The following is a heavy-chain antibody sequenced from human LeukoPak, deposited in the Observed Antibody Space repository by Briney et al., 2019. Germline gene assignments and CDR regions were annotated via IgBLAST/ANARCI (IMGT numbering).Heavy chain of an antibody. CDR3: ARIAVAGEAVFKAFDI. V-gene: IGHV3-30*02. CDR1: GFTFSSYG. CDR2: IRYDGSNK. D-gene: IGHD6-19*01. Sequence: PGGSLRLSCAASGFTFSSYGMHWVRQAPGKGLEWVAFIRYDGSNKYYADSVKGRFTISRDNSKNTLYLQMNSLRAEDTAVYYCARIAVAGEAVFKAFDIWGQGTMVTVSS. J-gene: IGHJ3*02.